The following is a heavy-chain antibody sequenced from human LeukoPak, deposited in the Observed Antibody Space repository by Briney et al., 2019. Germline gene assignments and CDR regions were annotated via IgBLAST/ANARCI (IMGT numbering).Heavy chain of an antibody. Sequence: ASVKVSCKASGYTFTSYYMHWVRQAPGQGLEWMGIINPSGGSTSYAQKFQGRVTMTRDMSTSTVYMELSSLRSEDTAVYYCAREGYASKGYYGSSPSRSFDYWGQGTLVTVSS. J-gene: IGHJ4*02. CDR2: INPSGGST. V-gene: IGHV1-46*01. CDR1: GYTFTSYY. D-gene: IGHD3-10*01. CDR3: AREGYASKGYYGSSPSRSFDY.